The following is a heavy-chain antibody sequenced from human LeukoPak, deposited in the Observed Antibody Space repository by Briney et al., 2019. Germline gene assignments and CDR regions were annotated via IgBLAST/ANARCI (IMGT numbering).Heavy chain of an antibody. J-gene: IGHJ5*02. CDR1: GYTFTSYG. Sequence: ASVKVSCKASGYTFTSYGISWVRQAPGQGLEWMGWISAYNGNTNYAQKLQGRVTMTTDTPTSTAYMELRSLRSDDTAVYYCAGEARIGVTMVRGVTNWFDPWGQGTLVTVSS. D-gene: IGHD3-10*01. V-gene: IGHV1-18*01. CDR2: ISAYNGNT. CDR3: AGEARIGVTMVRGVTNWFDP.